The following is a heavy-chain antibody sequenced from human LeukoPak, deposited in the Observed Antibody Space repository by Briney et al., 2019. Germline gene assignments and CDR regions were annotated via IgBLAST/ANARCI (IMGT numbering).Heavy chain of an antibody. D-gene: IGHD5-24*01. CDR1: GYTFNDYW. Sequence: VASVKVSCKASGYTFNDYWIHWVRQAPGQGLEWMGHINPNSGGTISAQKFQGRVTMTRDTSISTAYMELSRLRSDDTAVYYCARGGDGYNWGYYYYYMDVWGKGTTVTVSS. V-gene: IGHV1-2*06. CDR3: ARGGDGYNWGYYYYYMDV. CDR2: INPNSGGT. J-gene: IGHJ6*03.